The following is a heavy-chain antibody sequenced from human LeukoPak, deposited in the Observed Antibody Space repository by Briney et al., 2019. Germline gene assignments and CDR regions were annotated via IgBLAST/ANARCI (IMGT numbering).Heavy chain of an antibody. D-gene: IGHD3-22*01. CDR1: GYTFTSYY. J-gene: IGHJ4*02. Sequence: ASVKVSCKASGYTFTSYYMHWVRQAPGQGLEWMGIINPSGGSTSYAQKFQGRVTMTRDMSTSTVYMELSSLRSEDTAVYYCVVTEGYCDSSGYYHDPFDYWGQGTLVTVSS. CDR3: VVTEGYCDSSGYYHDPFDY. CDR2: INPSGGST. V-gene: IGHV1-46*01.